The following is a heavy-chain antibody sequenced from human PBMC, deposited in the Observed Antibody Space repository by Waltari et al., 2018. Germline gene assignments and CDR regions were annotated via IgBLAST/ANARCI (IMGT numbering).Heavy chain of an antibody. Sequence: EVQLVESGGGVVQPGGSLRLSCAASGFTFTSYWMSWVRQAPGRGLEWVANIKQDGSVQYDVDSVKGRFTISRDNAKNSLYLQMSSLRAEDTAVYYCARDAPDYYGSYYFEYWGQGTLVTVSS. CDR1: GFTFTSYW. D-gene: IGHD3-10*01. CDR3: ARDAPDYYGSYYFEY. V-gene: IGHV3-7*01. CDR2: IKQDGSVQ. J-gene: IGHJ4*02.